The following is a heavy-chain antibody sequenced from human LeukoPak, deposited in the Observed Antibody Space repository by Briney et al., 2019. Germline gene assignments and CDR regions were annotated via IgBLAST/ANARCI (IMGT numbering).Heavy chain of an antibody. J-gene: IGHJ4*02. Sequence: ASVKVSCKTSGYTFTSYGISWVRQAPGQGLEWMGWISAYNGNTNYAQKLQGRVTMPTDTSTSTAYMELRSLRSDDTAVYYCARSPGSIAVAGTGDYWGQGTLVTVSS. V-gene: IGHV1-18*01. CDR1: GYTFTSYG. CDR2: ISAYNGNT. CDR3: ARSPGSIAVAGTGDY. D-gene: IGHD6-19*01.